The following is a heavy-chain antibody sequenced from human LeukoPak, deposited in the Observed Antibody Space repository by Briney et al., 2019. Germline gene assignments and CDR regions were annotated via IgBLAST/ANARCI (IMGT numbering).Heavy chain of an antibody. D-gene: IGHD4-17*01. Sequence: SETLSLTCTVSGGSISSYYWSWIRQPPGKGLEWIGYIYYSGSTNYNPSLKSRVTISVDSSKNQFSLKLSSVTAADTAVYYCARNPDLLTVTFFDYWGQGTLVTVSS. CDR2: IYYSGST. V-gene: IGHV4-59*01. CDR1: GGSISSYY. J-gene: IGHJ4*02. CDR3: ARNPDLLTVTFFDY.